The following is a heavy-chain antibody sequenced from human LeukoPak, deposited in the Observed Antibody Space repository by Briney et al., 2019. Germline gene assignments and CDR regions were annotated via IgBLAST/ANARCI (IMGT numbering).Heavy chain of an antibody. CDR3: AKPLSAEIGGYIG. CDR1: GFTFRKYW. D-gene: IGHD1-26*01. CDR2: INPDDEST. Sequence: AGGSLRLSCAASGFTFRKYWLHWVRHAPGKGLVWVSRINPDDESTSYADSVKGRFTISRDNAKSTLYLQMNSLRAEDTAVYYCAKPLSAEIGGYIGWGQGTLVTVSS. V-gene: IGHV3-74*01. J-gene: IGHJ4*02.